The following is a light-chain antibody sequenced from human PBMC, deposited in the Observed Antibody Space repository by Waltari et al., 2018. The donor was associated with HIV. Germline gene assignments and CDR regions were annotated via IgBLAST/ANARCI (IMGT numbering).Light chain of an antibody. CDR2: DVT. J-gene: IGLJ3*02. CDR3: CSYAGTYTLV. V-gene: IGLV2-11*01. CDR1: SSDVGGYNY. Sequence: QSALTQPRSVSGSPGQSVTISCTGTSSDVGGYNYVSWYQQRPGKAPKLMIYDVTKRPSAVPDRFSGSKSGNTASLTISGLQADDEADYYCCSYAGTYTLVFGGGTKLTVL.